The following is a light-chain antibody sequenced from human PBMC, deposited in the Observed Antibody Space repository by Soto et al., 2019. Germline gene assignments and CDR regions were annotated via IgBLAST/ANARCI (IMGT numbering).Light chain of an antibody. CDR2: GAS. CDR3: QQYGSSPLT. J-gene: IGKJ4*01. CDR1: QTVRSTY. V-gene: IGKV3-20*01. Sequence: EIVLTQSPGTLSLSPGETATLSCRASQTVRSTYVAWYQQKLGQAPRLLIYGASSRATGIPDRFSGSGSGTDFTLTISRLEPEDFAVYYCQQYGSSPLTFGGGTKVEIK.